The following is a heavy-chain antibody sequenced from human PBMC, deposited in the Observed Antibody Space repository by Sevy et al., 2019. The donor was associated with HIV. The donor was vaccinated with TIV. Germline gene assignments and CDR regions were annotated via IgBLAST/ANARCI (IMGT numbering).Heavy chain of an antibody. J-gene: IGHJ4*02. D-gene: IGHD5-18*01. Sequence: GESLKISCAASGFTFSSYGMHWVRQAPGKGLEWVAVIWYDGSNKYYADSVKGRFTISRDNSKNTLYLQMNSLRAEETAVYYCARGHTAMIDYWGQGTLVTVSS. V-gene: IGHV3-33*01. CDR2: IWYDGSNK. CDR3: ARGHTAMIDY. CDR1: GFTFSSYG.